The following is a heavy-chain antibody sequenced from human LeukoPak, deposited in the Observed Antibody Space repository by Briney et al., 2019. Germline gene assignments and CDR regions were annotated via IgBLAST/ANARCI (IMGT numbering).Heavy chain of an antibody. CDR2: INPSGGST. CDR3: ARVGSRDGYKYFAY. D-gene: IGHD5-24*01. V-gene: IGHV1-46*01. CDR1: GYTFTIYY. Sequence: ASVKVSCKASGYTFTIYYIHWVRQAPGQGLEWMGLINPSGGSTNYAQKFQGRVTMTRDTSTSTVYMELSRLRSDDTAVYYCARVGSRDGYKYFAYWGQGTLVTVSS. J-gene: IGHJ4*02.